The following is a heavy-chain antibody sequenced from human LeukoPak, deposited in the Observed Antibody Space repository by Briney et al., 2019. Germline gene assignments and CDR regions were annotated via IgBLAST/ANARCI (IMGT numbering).Heavy chain of an antibody. Sequence: GASVKVSCKASGYTFTSYGISWVRQAPGQGLEWMGWISAYNGNTNYAQKLQGRVTMTTDTSTSTAYMELRSLRSDDTAVYYCARDRSCSSTSCFFYYYYGMDIWGQGTTVTVSS. V-gene: IGHV1-18*01. D-gene: IGHD2-2*01. J-gene: IGHJ6*02. CDR2: ISAYNGNT. CDR3: ARDRSCSSTSCFFYYYYGMDI. CDR1: GYTFTSYG.